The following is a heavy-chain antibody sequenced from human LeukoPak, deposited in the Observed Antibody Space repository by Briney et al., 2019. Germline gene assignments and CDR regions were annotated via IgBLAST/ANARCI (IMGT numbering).Heavy chain of an antibody. CDR2: IKQDGSER. CDR1: GFTFSSYC. D-gene: IGHD6-19*01. V-gene: IGHV3-7*01. CDR3: AREYSSDWPTRFDY. J-gene: IGHJ4*02. Sequence: GGSLRLSCAASGFTFSSYCMAWVRQAPGKGLEWVATIKQDGSERYYVDSVKGRFSISRDNARNSLYLQMNSLRAEDTAVYYCAREYSSDWPTRFDYWGQGTLVTVSS.